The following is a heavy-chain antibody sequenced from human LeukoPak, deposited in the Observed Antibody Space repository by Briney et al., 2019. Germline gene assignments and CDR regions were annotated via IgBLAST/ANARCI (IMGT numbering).Heavy chain of an antibody. CDR1: GGTFSSYA. CDR2: IIPIFGTA. V-gene: IGHV1-69*06. D-gene: IGHD3-22*01. CDR3: ARPYYYDSSGYYSNYYFDY. J-gene: IGHJ4*02. Sequence: GASVKVSCKASGGTFSSYAISWVRQAPGQGLEWMGGIIPIFGTANYAQKFQGRVTITADKSTSTAYMELSSLRSEDTAVYYCARPYYYDSSGYYSNYYFDYWGQGTLVTVSS.